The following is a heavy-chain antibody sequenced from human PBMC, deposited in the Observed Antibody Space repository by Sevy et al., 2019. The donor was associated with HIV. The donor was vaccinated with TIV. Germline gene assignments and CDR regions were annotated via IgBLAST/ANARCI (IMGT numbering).Heavy chain of an antibody. Sequence: ASVKVSCKASGYTFTSYDINWVRQATGQGLEWMGWMNPNSGNTGYAQKFQGRVTMTRNTSISTAYMELSSLRSEDTAVYYCARGSFCSRGSCYPGGRWFDPWGQGTLVTVSS. D-gene: IGHD2-15*01. CDR2: MNPNSGNT. CDR3: ARGSFCSRGSCYPGGRWFDP. J-gene: IGHJ5*02. CDR1: GYTFTSYD. V-gene: IGHV1-8*01.